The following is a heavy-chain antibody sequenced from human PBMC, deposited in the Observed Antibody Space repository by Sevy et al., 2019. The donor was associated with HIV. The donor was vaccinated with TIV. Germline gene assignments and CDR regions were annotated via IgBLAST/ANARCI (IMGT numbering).Heavy chain of an antibody. D-gene: IGHD3-9*01. CDR1: GFTFSSYS. CDR2: ISSSSTI. J-gene: IGHJ4*02. CDR3: ARDHRYFDWLLYADY. Sequence: GGSLRLSCAASGFTFSSYSMYWVRQAPGKGLEWVSYISSSSTIYYADSVKGRFTISRDNAKNSLYLQMNSLRDEDTAVYYCARDHRYFDWLLYADYWGQGTLVTVSS. V-gene: IGHV3-48*02.